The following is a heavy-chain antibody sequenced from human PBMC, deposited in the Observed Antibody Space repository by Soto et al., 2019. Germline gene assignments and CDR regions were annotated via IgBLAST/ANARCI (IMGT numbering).Heavy chain of an antibody. V-gene: IGHV3-48*03. J-gene: IGHJ3*02. CDR2: ISSSGSNI. CDR1: GFTFSSYE. D-gene: IGHD1-26*01. CDR3: ASLSYYVAFDI. Sequence: GGSRRLSCEPSGFTFSSYEMKWVRQSPGRGLEXVSYISSSGSNINYADSVEGRFTISRDNAKNSLYLQMKSLRAKDTAVYYCASLSYYVAFDIWGQGTMVTVSS.